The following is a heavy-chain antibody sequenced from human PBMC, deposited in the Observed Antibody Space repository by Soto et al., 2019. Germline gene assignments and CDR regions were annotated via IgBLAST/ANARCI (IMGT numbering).Heavy chain of an antibody. J-gene: IGHJ6*02. Sequence: SQTLSLTCAISGDSVSSNSAAWNWIRQSPSRGLEWLGRTYYRSKWYNDYAVSVKSRITINPDTSKNQFSLQLNSVTPEDTAVYYCARELRATGYCTNGVCYGMDVWGQGTTVTVSS. V-gene: IGHV6-1*01. CDR1: GDSVSSNSAA. D-gene: IGHD2-8*01. CDR2: TYYRSKWYN. CDR3: ARELRATGYCTNGVCYGMDV.